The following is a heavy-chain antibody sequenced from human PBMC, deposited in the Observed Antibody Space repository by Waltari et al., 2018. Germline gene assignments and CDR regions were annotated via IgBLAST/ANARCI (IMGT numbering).Heavy chain of an antibody. CDR2: IYTSGST. Sequence: QVQLQESGPGLVKPSETLSLTCTVSGGSISSGSYYWSWIRQPAGKGLEWIGYIYTSGSTNYNPSLKSRVTISVDTSKNQFSLKLSSVTAADTTVYYCARVGVAARFTGGWFDPWGQGTLVTVSS. V-gene: IGHV4-61*10. CDR3: ARVGVAARFTGGWFDP. J-gene: IGHJ5*02. D-gene: IGHD6-13*01. CDR1: GGSISSGSYY.